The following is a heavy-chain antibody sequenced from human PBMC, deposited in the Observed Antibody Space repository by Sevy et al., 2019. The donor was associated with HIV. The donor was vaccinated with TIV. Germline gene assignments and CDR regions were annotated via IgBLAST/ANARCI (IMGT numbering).Heavy chain of an antibody. Sequence: GGSLRLSCTSSGFTFGDYAMSWFRQAPGKGLEWVAFIRRNSHEPYGGTTEYAASVKGRFNISRDDSKSIAYLQMNSLKTEDTAVYYCTRGLATADTPEYYFDYWCQGILVTVSS. CDR3: TRGLATADTPEYYFDY. J-gene: IGHJ4*02. V-gene: IGHV3-49*03. CDR1: GFTFGDYA. D-gene: IGHD5-12*01. CDR2: IRRNSHEPYGGTT.